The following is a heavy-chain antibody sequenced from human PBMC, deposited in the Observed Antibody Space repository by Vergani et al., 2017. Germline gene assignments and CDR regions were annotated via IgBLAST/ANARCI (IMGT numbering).Heavy chain of an antibody. CDR1: GYSISSGYY. Sequence: QVQLQESGPGLVKPSETLSLTCAVSGYSISSGYYWGWIRQPPGKGLEWIGSFYHSGSTYYNPSLKSRVTISVDTSKNQFSLKLSSVTAADTAVYYCATIGYRRWCYYFDYWGQGILVTVSS. V-gene: IGHV4-38-2*01. D-gene: IGHD4/OR15-4a*01. J-gene: IGHJ4*02. CDR3: ATIGYRRWCYYFDY. CDR2: FYHSGST.